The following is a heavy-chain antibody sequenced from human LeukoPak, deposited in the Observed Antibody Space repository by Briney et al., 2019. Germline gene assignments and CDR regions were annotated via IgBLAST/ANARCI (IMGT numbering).Heavy chain of an antibody. J-gene: IGHJ4*02. Sequence: GASVKVSCKASGYTFTGYYMHWVRQAPGQGLEWMGWINPNSGGTNYAQKFQGRVTMTRDTSISTAYMELSRLRSDDTAVYYCARDFAAAAVLFDYWGQGTLVTVSS. CDR3: ARDFAAAAVLFDY. D-gene: IGHD6-13*01. V-gene: IGHV1-2*02. CDR2: INPNSGGT. CDR1: GYTFTGYY.